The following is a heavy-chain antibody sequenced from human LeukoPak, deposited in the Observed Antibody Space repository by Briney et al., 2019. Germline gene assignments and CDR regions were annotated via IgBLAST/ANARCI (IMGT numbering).Heavy chain of an antibody. CDR2: IYYSGST. CDR3: ARGGLYSSGWHFDY. V-gene: IGHV4-59*01. Sequence: SETLSLTCTVSGGSISSYYWSWIRQPPGKGLEWIGYIYYSGSTNYNPSLKSRVTLSVDTSKNQFSLKLSSVTAADTAVYYCARGGLYSSGWHFDYWGQGTLVTVSS. J-gene: IGHJ4*02. D-gene: IGHD6-19*01. CDR1: GGSISSYY.